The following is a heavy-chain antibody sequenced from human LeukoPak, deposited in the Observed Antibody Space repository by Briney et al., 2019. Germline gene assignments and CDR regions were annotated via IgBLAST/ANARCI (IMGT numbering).Heavy chain of an antibody. CDR3: ARAGYSSSWYFDY. J-gene: IGHJ4*02. V-gene: IGHV3-21*04. CDR1: GITLSSYS. Sequence: PGGSLRLSCVASGITLSSYSMNWVRQAPGKGLEWVSSISTSSTSIYYADSVKGRFTISRDNAKNSLYLQMNSLRAEDTAVYYCARAGYSSSWYFDYWGQGTLVTVSS. D-gene: IGHD6-13*01. CDR2: ISTSSTSI.